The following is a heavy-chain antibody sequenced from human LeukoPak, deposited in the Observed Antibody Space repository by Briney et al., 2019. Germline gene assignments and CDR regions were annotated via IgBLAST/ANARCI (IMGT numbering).Heavy chain of an antibody. Sequence: GGSLRLSCAASGFTFSSFWMHWGRQAPEKGLVWVSRISPDGSDTTYADSVKGRFTISRDNAKNTLYLQMSSLRAEDTAVYYCARDMWGTFDYWGQGALVTVSS. CDR1: GFTFSSFW. CDR3: ARDMWGTFDY. J-gene: IGHJ4*02. CDR2: ISPDGSDT. D-gene: IGHD7-27*01. V-gene: IGHV3-74*01.